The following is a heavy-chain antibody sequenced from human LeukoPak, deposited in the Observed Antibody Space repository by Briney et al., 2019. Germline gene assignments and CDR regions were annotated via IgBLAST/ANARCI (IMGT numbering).Heavy chain of an antibody. CDR2: IYSGGST. CDR1: GFTVSSNY. J-gene: IGHJ6*02. CDR3: ARDVGPGGSGIIYGMDV. D-gene: IGHD3-10*01. V-gene: IGHV3-66*01. Sequence: PGGSLRLSCAASGFTVSSNYMSWVRQAPGKGLEWVSVIYSGGSTYYADSVKGRFTISRDNSKNTLYLQMNSLRAEDTAVYYCARDVGPGGSGIIYGMDVWGQGTTVTVSS.